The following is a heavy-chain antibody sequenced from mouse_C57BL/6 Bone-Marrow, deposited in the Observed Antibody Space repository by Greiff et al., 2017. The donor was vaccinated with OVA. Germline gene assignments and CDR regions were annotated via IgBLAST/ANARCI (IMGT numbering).Heavy chain of an antibody. D-gene: IGHD2-5*01. J-gene: IGHJ4*01. CDR1: GYTFTSYW. CDR2: IYPSDSET. V-gene: IGHV1-61*01. Sequence: QVQLQQPGAELVRPGSSVKLSCKASGYTFTSYWMAWVKQRPGQGLEWIGNIYPSDSETHYNQKFKDKATLTVDKSSSTAYMQLSSLTSEDSAVYFCAKQGTYYRNGPDHRGQGTSGPGSS. CDR3: AKQGTYYRNGPDH.